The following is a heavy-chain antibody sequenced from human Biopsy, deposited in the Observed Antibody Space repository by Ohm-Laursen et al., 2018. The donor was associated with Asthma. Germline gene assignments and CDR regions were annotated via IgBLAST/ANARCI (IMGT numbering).Heavy chain of an antibody. CDR1: GYPFIGYH. D-gene: IGHD6-13*01. CDR2: INPNSGAT. J-gene: IGHJ5*02. V-gene: IGHV1-2*06. Sequence: SVKVSCKASGYPFIGYHIHWMRQAPGQGLEWMGRINPNSGATNYAQKFRGRVTMTRDTSISTAYMEVSKLRSDDTAVYYCARGQKSAGDRWFDPWGQGTLVTVSS. CDR3: ARGQKSAGDRWFDP.